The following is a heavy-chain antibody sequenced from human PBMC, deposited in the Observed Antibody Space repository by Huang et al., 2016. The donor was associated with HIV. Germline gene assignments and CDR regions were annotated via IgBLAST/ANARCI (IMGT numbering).Heavy chain of an antibody. CDR1: GFSILIYY. D-gene: IGHD6-13*01. CDR2: VNPSGGGA. Sequence: QVQLVQSGAEVKKPGASVTISCKASGFSILIYYIHWVRQAPGQGLEWMGRVNPSGGGADYAKKFKGRVTMTRDTSTRTLYMELSSLRSEDTAVYYCAREGITPSGTEVSGFDFWGQGTPVSVSS. J-gene: IGHJ5*01. V-gene: IGHV1-46*03. CDR3: AREGITPSGTEVSGFDF.